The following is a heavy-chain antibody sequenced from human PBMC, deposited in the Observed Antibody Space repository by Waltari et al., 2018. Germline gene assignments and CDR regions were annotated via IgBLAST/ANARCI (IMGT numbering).Heavy chain of an antibody. Sequence: QVQLQQWGAGLLKPSETLSLTCAVSGVSFSGSYWTWIRQSPGKGLEWIGEMNPSGSTNYHSSLKGRVSISLDPSKKQFSLRLDSVTAADSAVYYCARGRNTITIFDSWGQGSLVSVSS. J-gene: IGHJ4*02. D-gene: IGHD4-4*01. CDR3: ARGRNTITIFDS. CDR1: GVSFSGSY. CDR2: MNPSGST. V-gene: IGHV4-34*01.